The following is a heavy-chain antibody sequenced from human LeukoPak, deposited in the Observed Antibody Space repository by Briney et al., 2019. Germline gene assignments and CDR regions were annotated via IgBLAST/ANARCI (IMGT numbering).Heavy chain of an antibody. D-gene: IGHD2-2*01. CDR1: GFTFSSYE. V-gene: IGHV3-48*03. J-gene: IGHJ5*02. Sequence: GGSLRLSCAASGFTFSSYEMNWVRQAPGKGLEWVSYISNSGSTIYYADSVKGRFTISRDNAKNSLYLQMNSLKSEDTAVYYCIAEPPMDLFVVVSAWGQGTLVTVS. CDR2: ISNSGSTI. CDR3: IAEPPMDLFVVVSA.